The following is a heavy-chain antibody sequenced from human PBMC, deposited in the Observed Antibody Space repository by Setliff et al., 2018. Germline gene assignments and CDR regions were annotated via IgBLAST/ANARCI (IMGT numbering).Heavy chain of an antibody. CDR1: GGTFSSYG. D-gene: IGHD2-2*01. CDR2: ISTYSGAI. V-gene: IGHV1-18*01. J-gene: IGHJ4*02. Sequence: GASVKVSCKASGGTFSSYGVSWVRQAPGQGVEWMGWISTYSGAIKNVPKFRDRVTMTTDASTNTAYMELRSLTSDDTAVYYCARDTCSLTSCQDDYFDYWGQGTLVTVSS. CDR3: ARDTCSLTSCQDDYFDY.